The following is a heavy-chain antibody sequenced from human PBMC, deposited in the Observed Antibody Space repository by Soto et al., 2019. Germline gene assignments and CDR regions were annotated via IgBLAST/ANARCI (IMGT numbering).Heavy chain of an antibody. Sequence: SETLSLTCTVSGGSISSGDYYWSWIRQPPGKGLEWIGYIYYSGSTYYNPSLKSRVTISVDTSKNQFSLKLSSVTAADTAVYYCAREVVVITKGMDVWGKGTTVTVSS. V-gene: IGHV4-30-4*01. J-gene: IGHJ6*04. CDR2: IYYSGST. D-gene: IGHD3-22*01. CDR3: AREVVVITKGMDV. CDR1: GGSISSGDYY.